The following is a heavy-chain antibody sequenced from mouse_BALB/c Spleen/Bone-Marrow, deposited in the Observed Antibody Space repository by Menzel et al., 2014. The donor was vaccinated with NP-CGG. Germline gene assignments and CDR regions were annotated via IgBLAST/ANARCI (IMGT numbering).Heavy chain of an antibody. V-gene: IGHV14-4*02. CDR3: NGNYYAMDY. J-gene: IGHJ4*01. D-gene: IGHD2-1*01. CDR2: IDPENGDT. CDR1: DFNIKDYY. Sequence: VQLQQSGAELVRSGASVKLSCTASDFNIKDYYMHWVKQRPEQGLEWIGWIDPENGDTEYAPKFQGKATMTADTSSNTAYLQLSSLTSEDTAVYYCNGNYYAMDYWGQGTSVTVSS.